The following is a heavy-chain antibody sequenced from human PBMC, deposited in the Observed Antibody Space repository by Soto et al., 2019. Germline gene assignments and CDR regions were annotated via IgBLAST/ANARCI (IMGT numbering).Heavy chain of an antibody. J-gene: IGHJ6*02. CDR2: ISSSGDAT. CDR3: ATGPSAYYYYGVDV. CDR1: GYAISDA. V-gene: IGHV3-23*01. Sequence: ETLSLTCAVSGYAISDAMRRVRKATGEGLEWVSDISSSGDATYYADSVQGRFTISRDNSKNTLYLQMNSLRDEDTAVYYCATGPSAYYYYGVDVWGQGTTVTVSS.